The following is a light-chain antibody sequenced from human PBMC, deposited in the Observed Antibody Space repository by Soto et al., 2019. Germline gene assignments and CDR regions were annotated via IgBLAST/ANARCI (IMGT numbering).Light chain of an antibody. CDR1: QSVFNNH. V-gene: IGKV3-20*01. CDR2: GAS. CDR3: QQYDTSPTT. J-gene: IGKJ1*01. Sequence: EIVLTQSPGTLSLSPGERATLSCRASQSVFNNHIGWYQQKPGQAPRRLIFGASFRATGIPDRFSGSGSGTDFTLTISRLEPEDFAVYYCQQYDTSPTTFGQGTKVDIK.